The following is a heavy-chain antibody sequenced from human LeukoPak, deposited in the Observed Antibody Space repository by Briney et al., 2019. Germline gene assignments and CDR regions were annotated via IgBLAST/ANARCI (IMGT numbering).Heavy chain of an antibody. CDR2: IYHSGSS. V-gene: IGHV4-39*07. Sequence: SETLSLTCTVSGGSISSSSYYWGWIRQPPGKGLEWIGSIYHSGSSYYNPSLKSRVTISEDTSKNQFSLKLSSVTAADTAVYYCARVFGGYDFWSGSYYYYYMDVWGKGTTVTVSS. CDR3: ARVFGGYDFWSGSYYYYYMDV. CDR1: GGSISSSSYY. J-gene: IGHJ6*03. D-gene: IGHD3-3*01.